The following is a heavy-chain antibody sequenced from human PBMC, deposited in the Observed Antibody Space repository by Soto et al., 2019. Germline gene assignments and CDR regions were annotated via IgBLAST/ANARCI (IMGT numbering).Heavy chain of an antibody. J-gene: IGHJ6*03. CDR2: IYPGDSDT. CDR1: GYSFTSYW. CDR3: ARDGSTLIYYYYYYMDV. Sequence: GESRKISCKGSGYSFTSYWIGWVRQMPGKGLEWMGIIYPGDSDTRYSPSFQGQVTISRDNSKNTLYLQMNSLRAEDTAVYYCARDGSTLIYYYYYYMDVWGKGTTVTVSS. V-gene: IGHV5-51*01. D-gene: IGHD2-15*01.